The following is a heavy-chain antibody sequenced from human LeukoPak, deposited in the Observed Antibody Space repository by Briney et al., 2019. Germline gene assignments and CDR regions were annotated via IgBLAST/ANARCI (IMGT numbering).Heavy chain of an antibody. CDR2: INHSGST. D-gene: IGHD2-2*01. V-gene: IGHV4-34*01. Sequence: SETLSLTCAVYGGSFSGYYWSWIRQPPGKGLEWIGEINHSGSTNYNPSLKSRVTISVDTPKNQFSLKLSSVTAADTAVYYCARGCSSTSCYHYFDYWGQGTLVTVSS. J-gene: IGHJ4*02. CDR3: ARGCSSTSCYHYFDY. CDR1: GGSFSGYY.